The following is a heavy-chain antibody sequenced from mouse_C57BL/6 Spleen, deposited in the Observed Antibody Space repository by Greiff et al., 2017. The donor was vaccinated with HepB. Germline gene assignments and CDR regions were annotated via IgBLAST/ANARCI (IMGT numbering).Heavy chain of an antibody. CDR1: GFTFSSYA. V-gene: IGHV5-4*01. CDR2: ISDGGSYT. CDR3: ARDEGLRLAY. J-gene: IGHJ3*01. Sequence: EVKLQESGGGLVKPGGSLKLSCAASGFTFSSYAMSWVRQTPEKRLEWVATISDGGSYTYYPDNVKGRFTISRDNAKNNLYLQMSHLKSEDTAMYYCARDEGLRLAYWGQGTLVTVSA. D-gene: IGHD2-4*01.